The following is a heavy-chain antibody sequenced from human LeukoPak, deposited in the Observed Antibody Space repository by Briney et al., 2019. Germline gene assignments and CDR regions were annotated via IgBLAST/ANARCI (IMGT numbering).Heavy chain of an antibody. CDR2: IYPSGGST. CDR1: GYTFTSYC. D-gene: IGHD3-22*01. V-gene: IGHV1-46*01. Sequence: ASVKVSCKASGYTFTSYCMHWVLQAPGQVLEWMGIIYPSGGSTSCAQKFQGRVTMTRDTSTSTVYMELSSLRSEDTAVYYCASGTFSSGYYYAADYWGQGTLVTVSS. CDR3: ASGTFSSGYYYAADY. J-gene: IGHJ4*02.